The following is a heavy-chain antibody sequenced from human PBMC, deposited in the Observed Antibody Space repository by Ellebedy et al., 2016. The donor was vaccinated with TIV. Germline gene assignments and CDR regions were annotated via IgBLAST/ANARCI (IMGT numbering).Heavy chain of an antibody. Sequence: MPSESLSLTCTVSGRSISSYYWSWIRQPPGKGLEWIGYINYSGSTNYNPSLKSRVTISVDTSKNQSSLKLSSVTDADTAVYDCARLRHVSSGYGLFQHWGQGTLVTVSS. J-gene: IGHJ1*01. D-gene: IGHD3-22*01. V-gene: IGHV4-59*01. CDR3: ARLRHVSSGYGLFQH. CDR2: INYSGST. CDR1: GRSISSYY.